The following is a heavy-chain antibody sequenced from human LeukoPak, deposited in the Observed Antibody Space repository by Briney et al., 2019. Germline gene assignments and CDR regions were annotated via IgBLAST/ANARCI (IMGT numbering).Heavy chain of an antibody. CDR2: INHSGLT. Sequence: SETLSLTCAVYGGSFSDDSWTWLRQSPGEGLEWIGEINHSGLTKYNPSLKSRVSISVEMSKKQFSLKLTSVTAADTAVYYCARERRSPGIKRFDPWGQGTLVTVSS. D-gene: IGHD5-18*01. V-gene: IGHV4-34*01. CDR3: ARERRSPGIKRFDP. CDR1: GGSFSDDS. J-gene: IGHJ5*02.